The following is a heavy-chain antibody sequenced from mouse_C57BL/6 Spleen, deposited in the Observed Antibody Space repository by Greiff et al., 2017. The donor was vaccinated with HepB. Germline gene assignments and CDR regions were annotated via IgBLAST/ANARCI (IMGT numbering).Heavy chain of an antibody. CDR1: GFTFSSYA. CDR2: ISSGGDYI. D-gene: IGHD1-1*01. J-gene: IGHJ3*01. Sequence: EVKVEESGEGLVKPGGSLKLSCAASGFTFSSYAMSWVRQTPEKRLEWVAYISSGGDYIYYADTVKGRFTISRDNARNTLYLQMSSLKSEDTAMYYCTRDAGRRGFAYWGQGTLVTVSA. CDR3: TRDAGRRGFAY. V-gene: IGHV5-9-1*02.